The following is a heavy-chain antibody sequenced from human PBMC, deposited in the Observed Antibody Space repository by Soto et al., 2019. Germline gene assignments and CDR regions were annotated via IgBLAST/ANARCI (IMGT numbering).Heavy chain of an antibody. D-gene: IGHD3-9*01. CDR2: INPNSGGT. Sequence: GASVKVSCKASGYTSTGYYMHWVRQAPGQGLEWMGWINPNSGGTNYAQKFQGRVTMTRDTSISTAYMELSRLRSDDTAVYYCARGLLRYFDWLSDAFDIWGQGTMVTVSS. V-gene: IGHV1-2*02. J-gene: IGHJ3*02. CDR1: GYTSTGYY. CDR3: ARGLLRYFDWLSDAFDI.